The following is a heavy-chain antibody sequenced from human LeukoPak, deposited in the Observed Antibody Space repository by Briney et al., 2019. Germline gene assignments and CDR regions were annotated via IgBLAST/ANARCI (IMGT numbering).Heavy chain of an antibody. CDR3: AKDVGSSLSRAFSDY. CDR1: GFTFSAYS. CDR2: ITNTSSII. Sequence: GGSLRLSCAASGFTFSAYSMNWVRQAPGKGLEWISYITNTSSIIYYADSLKGRFTVSRDNAKNSLYLHMTSLRAEDTAVYYCAKDVGSSLSRAFSDYWGQGTLVTVSS. D-gene: IGHD6-13*01. V-gene: IGHV3-48*04. J-gene: IGHJ4*02.